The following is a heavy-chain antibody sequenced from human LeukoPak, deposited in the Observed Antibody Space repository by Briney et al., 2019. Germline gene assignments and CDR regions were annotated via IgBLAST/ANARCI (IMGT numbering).Heavy chain of an antibody. J-gene: IGHJ6*01. CDR1: GFTFDDYA. D-gene: IGHD2-2*01. CDR2: ISWNSGSI. Sequence: GGSLRLSCAASGFTFDDYAMHWVRQAPGKGLEWVSGISWNSGSIGYADSVKGRFTISRDDAKNSLYLQMNSLRAEDTALYYCAKDSTYQLLSSSYYGMDVWGKGPRSPSPQ. CDR3: AKDSTYQLLSSSYYGMDV. V-gene: IGHV3-9*01.